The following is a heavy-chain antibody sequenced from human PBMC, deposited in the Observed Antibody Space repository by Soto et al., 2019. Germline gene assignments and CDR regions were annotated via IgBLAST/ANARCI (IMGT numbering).Heavy chain of an antibody. D-gene: IGHD3-10*01. J-gene: IGHJ6*02. Sequence: QVQLQESGPGLVKPSETLSLTCSVSGGSITSHYCSWFRQPPGKGLEWIGYIHHSGSTSYNPSLKSRVTLSVDPSKAQFSLEASSVTAADTALYYCARQGFGQLQGLADVWGPGTTVTVSS. CDR2: IHHSGST. V-gene: IGHV4-59*08. CDR3: ARQGFGQLQGLADV. CDR1: GGSITSHY.